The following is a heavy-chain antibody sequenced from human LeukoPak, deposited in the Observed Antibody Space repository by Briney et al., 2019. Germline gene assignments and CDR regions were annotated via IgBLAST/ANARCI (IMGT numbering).Heavy chain of an antibody. CDR1: GGSISSGSYY. Sequence: SETLSLTCTVSGGSISSGSYYWSWIWQPAGKGLEWIGRIYTSGSTNYSPSLKSRVTISVDTSKNQFSLKLSSVTAADTAVYYCARVKYDTQNWFDPWGQGNLVTVSS. D-gene: IGHD3-22*01. J-gene: IGHJ5*02. V-gene: IGHV4-61*02. CDR3: ARVKYDTQNWFDP. CDR2: IYTSGST.